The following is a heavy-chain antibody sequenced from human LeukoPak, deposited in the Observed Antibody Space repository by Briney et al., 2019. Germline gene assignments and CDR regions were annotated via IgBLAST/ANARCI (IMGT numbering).Heavy chain of an antibody. J-gene: IGHJ4*02. D-gene: IGHD2-15*01. V-gene: IGHV3-48*03. CDR3: ARVQVVAAHLRYFGY. CDR1: GFTFSSYE. Sequence: GGSLRLSCAASGFTFSSYEMNWVRQAPGKGLEWVSYISSSGSTIYYADSVKGRFTISRDNAKNSLYLQMNSLRAEDTAVYYCARVQVVAAHLRYFGYWGQGTLVTVSS. CDR2: ISSSGSTI.